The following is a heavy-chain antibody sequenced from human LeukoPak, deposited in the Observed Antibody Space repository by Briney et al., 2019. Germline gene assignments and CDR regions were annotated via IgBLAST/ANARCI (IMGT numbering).Heavy chain of an antibody. CDR2: ISGYNDDT. Sequence: ASVKVSCKTSGYTCTSHGICWVRQAPGQGLEYMGWISGYNDDTNYAQRFQGRLTMTKDTSTSTAYMELRSLTSDDTAVYYCAKDSFTTIVVVTNDAFDFWGQGTMVIVSS. V-gene: IGHV1-18*01. J-gene: IGHJ3*01. D-gene: IGHD3-22*01. CDR3: AKDSFTTIVVVTNDAFDF. CDR1: GYTCTSHG.